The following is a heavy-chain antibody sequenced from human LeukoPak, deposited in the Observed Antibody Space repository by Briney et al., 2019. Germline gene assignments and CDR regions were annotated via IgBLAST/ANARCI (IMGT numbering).Heavy chain of an antibody. J-gene: IGHJ5*02. CDR3: ARAAAGRLAWFDP. CDR1: GYSISSGYY. D-gene: IGHD6-13*01. CDR2: IYHSGST. Sequence: SETLSLTCAVSGYSISSGYYWGWIRQPPGKGLEWIGSIYHSGSTYYNPSLKSRVTISVDTSKNQFSLKLSSVTAADTAGYYCARAAAGRLAWFDPWGQGTLVTVSS. V-gene: IGHV4-38-2*01.